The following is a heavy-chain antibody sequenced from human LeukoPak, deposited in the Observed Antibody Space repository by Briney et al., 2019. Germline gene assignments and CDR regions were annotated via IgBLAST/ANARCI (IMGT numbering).Heavy chain of an antibody. D-gene: IGHD1-26*01. Sequence: GGSLRLSCAASGFTFDDYAMHWVRQAPGKGLEWVSLISWDGGSTYYADSVKGRFTISRDNSKNSLYLQMNSLRAEDTAVYYCAKLYVGSLAAFDIWGQGTMVTVSS. CDR2: ISWDGGST. CDR1: GFTFDDYA. CDR3: AKLYVGSLAAFDI. J-gene: IGHJ3*02. V-gene: IGHV3-43D*03.